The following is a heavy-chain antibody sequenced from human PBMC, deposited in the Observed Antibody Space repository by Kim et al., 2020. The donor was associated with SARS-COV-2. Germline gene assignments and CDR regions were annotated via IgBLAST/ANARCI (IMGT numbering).Heavy chain of an antibody. CDR2: ISYDGSNK. D-gene: IGHD6-19*01. V-gene: IGHV3-30*18. CDR3: AKGSLVAVAYYFDY. CDR1: GFTFSSYG. Sequence: GGSLRLSCAASGFTFSSYGMHWVRQAPGKGLEWVAVISYDGSNKYYADSVKGRFTISRDNSKNTLYLQMNSLRAEDTAVYYCAKGSLVAVAYYFDYWGQGTLVTVSS. J-gene: IGHJ4*02.